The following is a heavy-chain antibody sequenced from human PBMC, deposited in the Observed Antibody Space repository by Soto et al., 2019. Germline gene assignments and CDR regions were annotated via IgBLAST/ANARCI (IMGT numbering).Heavy chain of an antibody. D-gene: IGHD6-13*01. CDR1: GFTFSSYA. CDR2: ISGSGGST. V-gene: IGHV3-23*01. J-gene: IGHJ4*02. Sequence: PGGSLRLSCAASGFTFSSYAMSWVRQAPGKGLEWVSAISGSGGSTYYADSVKGRFTISRDNSKNTLYLQMNSLRAEDTAVYYCAKIKTRIAAAGRDYFDYWGQGTLVTVSS. CDR3: AKIKTRIAAAGRDYFDY.